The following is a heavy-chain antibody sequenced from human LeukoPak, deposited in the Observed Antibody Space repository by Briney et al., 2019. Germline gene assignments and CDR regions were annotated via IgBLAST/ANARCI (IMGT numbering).Heavy chain of an antibody. Sequence: GGSLRLSCAAAGFSLDDYAMHWVRQAPGKGLEWVFSISWDGRNMAYADSVKGRFTISRDNAQNSLYLQMDSLRTEDTALYYCIKDMGFDLLKDAFDLWGQGTLVTVSS. CDR1: GFSLDDYA. CDR2: ISWDGRNM. D-gene: IGHD2-15*01. V-gene: IGHV3-9*01. J-gene: IGHJ3*01. CDR3: IKDMGFDLLKDAFDL.